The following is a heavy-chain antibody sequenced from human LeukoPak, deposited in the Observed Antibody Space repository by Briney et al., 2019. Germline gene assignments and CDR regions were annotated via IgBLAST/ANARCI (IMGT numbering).Heavy chain of an antibody. V-gene: IGHV4-61*02. CDR1: GDSISSGDYY. D-gene: IGHD5-18*01. J-gene: IGHJ4*02. Sequence: PSQTLSLTCTVSGDSISSGDYYWSWIRQPAGKGLEWIGRISSSGSTNYNPSLKSRVTISVDTSKNQFSLKLSSVTAADTAVYYCARTLDTAMVTDYWGQGTLVTVSS. CDR3: ARTLDTAMVTDY. CDR2: ISSSGST.